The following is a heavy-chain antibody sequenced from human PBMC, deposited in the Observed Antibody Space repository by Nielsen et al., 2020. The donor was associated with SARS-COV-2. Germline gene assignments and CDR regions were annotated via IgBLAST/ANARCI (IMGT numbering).Heavy chain of an antibody. CDR1: GFTFSNYG. D-gene: IGHD3-22*01. V-gene: IGHV3-30*18. Sequence: GGSLRLSCAAYGFTFSNYGMHWVRQAPGKGLEWVAAISYDGSNIYYADSVKGRFTISRDNSKNTLYLEMSSLRVEDTAVYYCAKDHEGGSNMIVVLSAAVSGSWGQGTLVSVSS. CDR3: AKDHEGGSNMIVVLSAAVSGS. CDR2: ISYDGSNI. J-gene: IGHJ5*02.